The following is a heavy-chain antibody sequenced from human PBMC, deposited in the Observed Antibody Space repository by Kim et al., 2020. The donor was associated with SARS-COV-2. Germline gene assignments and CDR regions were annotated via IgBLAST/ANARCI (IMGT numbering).Heavy chain of an antibody. Sequence: GGSLRLSCAASGFTFRSYEMNWVRQAPGKGLEWVSSISGSGGSTYYADSVKGRFTISRDNSKNTLYLQMNSLRVEDTAVYYCAKGDDYRYGMDVWGLETT. CDR2: ISGSGGST. V-gene: IGHV3-23*01. J-gene: IGHJ6*02. CDR1: GFTFRSYE. CDR3: AKGDDYRYGMDV.